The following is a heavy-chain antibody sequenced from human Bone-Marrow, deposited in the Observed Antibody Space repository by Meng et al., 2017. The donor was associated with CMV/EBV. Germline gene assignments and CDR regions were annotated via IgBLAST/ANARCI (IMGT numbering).Heavy chain of an antibody. D-gene: IGHD6-13*01. Sequence: GESLKISCAASGFTFSSYAMSWVRQAPGKGLEWVSAISGSGGSTYYADSVKGRFTISRDNSKNTLYLQMNSLRAEDTAVYYCAKDREDIAAASEGFDYWGQGTVVTVSS. CDR2: ISGSGGST. CDR3: AKDREDIAAASEGFDY. CDR1: GFTFSSYA. V-gene: IGHV3-23*01. J-gene: IGHJ4*02.